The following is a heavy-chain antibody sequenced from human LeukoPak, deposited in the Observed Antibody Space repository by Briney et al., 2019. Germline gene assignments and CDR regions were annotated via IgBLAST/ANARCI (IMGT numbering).Heavy chain of an antibody. CDR1: GGSISSGSYY. CDR3: ARDEYYYDSSGYYYYFDY. V-gene: IGHV4-61*02. CDR2: IYTSGST. Sequence: PSETLSLTCTVSGGSISSGSYYWSWIRQPAGKGLEWIGRIYTSGSTNYNPSLKSRVTISVDTSKNQFSLKLSSVTAADTAVYYCARDEYYYDSSGYYYYFDYWGQGTLVTVSS. D-gene: IGHD3-22*01. J-gene: IGHJ4*02.